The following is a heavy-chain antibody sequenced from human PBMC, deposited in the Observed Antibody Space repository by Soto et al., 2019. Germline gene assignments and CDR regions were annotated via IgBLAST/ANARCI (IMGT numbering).Heavy chain of an antibody. CDR2: IIPIFGTA. V-gene: IGHV1-69*12. D-gene: IGHD3-16*02. Sequence: QVQLVQSGAEVKKPGSSVKVSCKASGGTFSSYAISWVRQAPGQGLEWMGGIIPIFGTANYAQKFQGRVTITADEPTGTAYMELGSQRSEDTAVDYCARHLKGPTESFWFDPWGQGTLVTVSS. J-gene: IGHJ5*02. CDR3: ARHLKGPTESFWFDP. CDR1: GGTFSSYA.